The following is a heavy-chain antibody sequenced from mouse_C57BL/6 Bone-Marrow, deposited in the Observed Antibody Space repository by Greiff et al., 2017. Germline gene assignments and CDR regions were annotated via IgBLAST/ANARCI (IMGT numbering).Heavy chain of an antibody. CDR1: GFTFSSYA. Sequence: EVKLMESGEGLVKPGGSLKLSCAASGFTFSSYAMSWVRQTPEKRLEWVAYISSGGDYIYYADTVKGRFTISRDNARNTLYLQMSSLKSEDTAMYYCTRVITTVVATDYYAMDYWGQGTSVTVSS. V-gene: IGHV5-9-1*02. CDR2: ISSGGDYI. CDR3: TRVITTVVATDYYAMDY. D-gene: IGHD1-1*01. J-gene: IGHJ4*01.